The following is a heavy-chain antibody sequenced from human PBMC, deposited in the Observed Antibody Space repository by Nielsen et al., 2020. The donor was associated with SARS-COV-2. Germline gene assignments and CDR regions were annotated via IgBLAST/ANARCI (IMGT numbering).Heavy chain of an antibody. J-gene: IGHJ6*02. V-gene: IGHV3-33*01. CDR3: ARDHSYYDFWSGYYGYYYYGMDV. CDR2: IWYDGSNK. CDR1: GFTFSSYG. D-gene: IGHD3-3*01. Sequence: GESLKISCAASGFTFSSYGMHWVRQAPGKGLEWVAVIWYDGSNKYYADSVKGRFTISRDNAKNTLYLQMNSLRAEDTAVYYCARDHSYYDFWSGYYGYYYYGMDVWGQGTTVTVSS.